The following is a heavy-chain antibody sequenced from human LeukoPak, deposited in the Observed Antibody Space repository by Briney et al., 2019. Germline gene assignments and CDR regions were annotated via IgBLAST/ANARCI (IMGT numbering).Heavy chain of an antibody. CDR3: ARDSGVYSGYDLGY. D-gene: IGHD5-12*01. Sequence: GASVKVSCKASGYTFASYGVTWVRQAPGQGPEWMAWISVYSGNTEYAQKFQDRVTLTADTSTSTVYMELSSLRSEDTAVYYCARDSGVYSGYDLGYWGQGTLVTVSS. CDR1: GYTFASYG. CDR2: ISVYSGNT. V-gene: IGHV1-18*01. J-gene: IGHJ4*02.